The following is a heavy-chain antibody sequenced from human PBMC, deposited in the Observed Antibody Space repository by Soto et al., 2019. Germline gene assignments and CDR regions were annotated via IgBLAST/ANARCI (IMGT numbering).Heavy chain of an antibody. J-gene: IGHJ5*02. CDR1: GYSFTSYW. D-gene: IGHD5-12*01. V-gene: IGHV5-51*01. CDR2: IYPGDSDT. Sequence: GESLKISCKGSGYSFTSYWIGWVRQMPGKGLEWMGIIYPGDSDTRYSPSFQGQVTISADKSISTAYLQWSSLKASDTAMYYCAREKEDGYNSNWFDPWGQGTLVTVSS. CDR3: AREKEDGYNSNWFDP.